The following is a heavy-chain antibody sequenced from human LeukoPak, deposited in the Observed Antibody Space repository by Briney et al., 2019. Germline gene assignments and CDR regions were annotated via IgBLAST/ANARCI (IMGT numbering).Heavy chain of an antibody. CDR1: GFTFRTYW. CDR3: ARLIGDRTIYDY. Sequence: GGSLRLSCAASGFTFRTYWMSWVRQAPGKGLEWVASINQGGSETYYVESVKGRFTISRDNAMNSFFMQMNSLRAEDTAVYYCARLIGDRTIYDYWGQGTLVTVSS. J-gene: IGHJ4*02. CDR2: INQGGSET. V-gene: IGHV3-7*01. D-gene: IGHD6-6*01.